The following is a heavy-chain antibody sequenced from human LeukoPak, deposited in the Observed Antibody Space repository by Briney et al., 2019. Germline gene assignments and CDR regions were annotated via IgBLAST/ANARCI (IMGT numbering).Heavy chain of an antibody. Sequence: GESLKISCKGSGYSFISYWIGWVRQMPGKGLEWMGIIYPDDSDTTYSPSFQGQVTISADKSISTAYLQWSSLKASDTAMYYCARPYYYDSSAYYYYFDYWGQGTLVTVSS. CDR3: ARPYYYDSSAYYYYFDY. CDR1: GYSFISYW. CDR2: IYPDDSDT. D-gene: IGHD3-22*01. V-gene: IGHV5-51*01. J-gene: IGHJ4*02.